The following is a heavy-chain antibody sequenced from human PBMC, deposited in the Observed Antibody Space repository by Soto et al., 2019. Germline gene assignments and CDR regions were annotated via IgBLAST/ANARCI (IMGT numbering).Heavy chain of an antibody. CDR3: AKEGWDFWSGYSSSDY. D-gene: IGHD3-3*01. V-gene: IGHV3-23*01. Sequence: PGGSLRLSCAASGFTFSSYAMSWVRQAPGKGLEWVSAISGSGGSTYYADSVKGRFTISRDNSKNTLYLQMNSLRAEDTAVYYCAKEGWDFWSGYSSSDYWGQGTLVTVSS. CDR1: GFTFSSYA. J-gene: IGHJ4*02. CDR2: ISGSGGST.